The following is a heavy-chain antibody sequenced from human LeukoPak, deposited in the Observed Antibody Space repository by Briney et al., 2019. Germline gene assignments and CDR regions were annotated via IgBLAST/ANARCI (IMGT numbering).Heavy chain of an antibody. Sequence: PSETLSLTCTVSGGSINSYYWSWIRQPPGKGLEWVGYVFDSRSTNYNPSLKSRVTISVDTSKNQFSLKLSSVTAADTAVYYCARDRADSSGWYKGGYYYYYMDVWGKGTTVTVSS. CDR3: ARDRADSSGWYKGGYYYYYMDV. CDR1: GGSINSYY. D-gene: IGHD6-19*01. V-gene: IGHV4-59*12. CDR2: VFDSRST. J-gene: IGHJ6*03.